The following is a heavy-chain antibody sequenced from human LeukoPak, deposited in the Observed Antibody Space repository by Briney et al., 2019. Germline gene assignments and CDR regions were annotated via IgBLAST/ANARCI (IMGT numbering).Heavy chain of an antibody. J-gene: IGHJ4*02. CDR1: GFTFSSYR. CDR3: ATTLLTYSSSSLGY. D-gene: IGHD6-6*01. CDR2: ISSSSSYI. Sequence: PGGSLRLSCAASGFTFSSYRMNWVRQAPGKGLEWVSSISSSSSYIYYADSVKGRFTISRDKAKNSRYLQMNSLRAEDAAVYYCATTLLTYSSSSLGYWGQGTLVSVSS. V-gene: IGHV3-21*01.